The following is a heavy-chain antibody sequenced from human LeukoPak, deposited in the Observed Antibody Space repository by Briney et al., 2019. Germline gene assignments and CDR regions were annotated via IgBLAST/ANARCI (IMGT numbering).Heavy chain of an antibody. D-gene: IGHD2-21*02. CDR3: AKGGDSRGNFYYYYMDV. J-gene: IGHJ6*03. Sequence: GGSLRLSCAASGFTFSSYAMSWVRQAPGKGLDWVSAISGSGGSTYYADSVKGRFTISRDNSKNTLYLQMNSLRAEDTAVYYCAKGGDSRGNFYYYYMDVWGKGTTVTVSS. CDR2: ISGSGGST. CDR1: GFTFSSYA. V-gene: IGHV3-23*01.